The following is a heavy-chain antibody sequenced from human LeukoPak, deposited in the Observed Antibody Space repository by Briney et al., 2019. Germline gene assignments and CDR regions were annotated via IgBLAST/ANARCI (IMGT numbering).Heavy chain of an antibody. CDR3: ARRLSLPMVRGVITRTFDY. D-gene: IGHD3-10*01. Sequence: SETLSLTCTVSGGSISSSSYYWGWIRQPPGKGLEWIGSIYYSGSTYYNPSLKSRVTISVDTSKNQFSLKLSSVTAADTAVYYCARRLSLPMVRGVITRTFDYWGQGTLVTVSS. CDR1: GGSISSSSYY. J-gene: IGHJ4*02. V-gene: IGHV4-39*01. CDR2: IYYSGST.